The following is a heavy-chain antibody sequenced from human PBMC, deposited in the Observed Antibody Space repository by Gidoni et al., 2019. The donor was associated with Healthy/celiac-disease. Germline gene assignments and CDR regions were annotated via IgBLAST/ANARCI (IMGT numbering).Heavy chain of an antibody. CDR2: IKQDGSEK. D-gene: IGHD6-19*01. CDR1: GFTFSSYW. V-gene: IGHV3-7*03. CDR3: ARGVKQWLVWGWYFDL. J-gene: IGHJ2*01. Sequence: EVQLVESGGGLVQPGGSLRLSCAASGFTFSSYWMSWVRQAPGKGLEWVANIKQDGSEKYYVDSVKGRFTISRDNAKNSLYLQMNSLRAEDTAVYYCARGVKQWLVWGWYFDLWGRGTLVTVSS.